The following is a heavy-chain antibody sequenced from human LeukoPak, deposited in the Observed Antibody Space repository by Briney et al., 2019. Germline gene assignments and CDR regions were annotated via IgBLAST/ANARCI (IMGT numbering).Heavy chain of an antibody. D-gene: IGHD3-22*01. V-gene: IGHV3-33*01. Sequence: GGALRLSCAASGFTFSSYGMHWVRQAPSKGLECVAVIWYDGSNKYYVDSVKGRFTISRDNSKNTLYLQMNSLRAEDTAVYYCARNYYYDSTRLYYFDYWGQGTLVTVSS. CDR2: IWYDGSNK. J-gene: IGHJ4*02. CDR3: ARNYYYDSTRLYYFDY. CDR1: GFTFSSYG.